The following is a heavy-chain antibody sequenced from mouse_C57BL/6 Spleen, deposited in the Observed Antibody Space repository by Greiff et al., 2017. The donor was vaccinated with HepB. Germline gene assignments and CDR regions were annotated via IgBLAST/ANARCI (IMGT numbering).Heavy chain of an antibody. D-gene: IGHD2-1*01. CDR3: VRRGYGNRGYAMDY. J-gene: IGHJ4*01. CDR1: GFSFNTYA. V-gene: IGHV10-1*01. CDR2: IRSKSNNYAT. Sequence: EVQLVESGGGLVQPKGSLKLSCAASGFSFNTYAMNWVRQAPGKGLEWVARIRSKSNNYATYYADSVKDRFTISRDDSESMLYLQMNNLKTEDTAMYYCVRRGYGNRGYAMDYWGQGTSVTVSS.